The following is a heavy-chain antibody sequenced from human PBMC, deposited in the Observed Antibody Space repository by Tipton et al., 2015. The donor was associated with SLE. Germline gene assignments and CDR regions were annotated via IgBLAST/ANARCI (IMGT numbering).Heavy chain of an antibody. CDR1: GGSISSSSYY. CDR3: ATHRRWSSPLGS. CDR2: IYYSGST. D-gene: IGHD2-15*01. Sequence: TLSLTCTVSGGSISSSSYYWGWIRQPPGKGLEWIGSIYYSGSTYYNPSLKSRVTISVDTSKNQFSLKLSSVTAADTAVYYCATHRRWSSPLGSWGQGTLVTVSS. J-gene: IGHJ5*01. V-gene: IGHV4-39*07.